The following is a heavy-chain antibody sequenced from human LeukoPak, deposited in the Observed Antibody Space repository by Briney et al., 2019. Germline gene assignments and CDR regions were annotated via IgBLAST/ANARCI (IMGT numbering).Heavy chain of an antibody. CDR1: GYTFTGYY. CDR3: ATLKGSSGWSPFDY. V-gene: IGHV1-2*02. Sequence: ASVKVSCKASGYTFTGYYMHWVRQAPGQGLEWMGWINPNSGGTNYAQKFQGRVTMTRDTSISTAYMELSRLRSDDTAVYYCATLKGSSGWSPFDYWGQGTLVTVSS. CDR2: INPNSGGT. D-gene: IGHD6-19*01. J-gene: IGHJ4*02.